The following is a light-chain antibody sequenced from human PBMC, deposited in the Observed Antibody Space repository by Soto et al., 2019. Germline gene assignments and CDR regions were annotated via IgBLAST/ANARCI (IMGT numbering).Light chain of an antibody. CDR1: QSISSS. V-gene: IGKV3-15*01. J-gene: IGKJ4*01. CDR3: QQYYNWPPLT. CDR2: GAS. Sequence: EIVMTQSPATLSVSPGERVTLSCRASQSISSSLAWYQQKPGQAPRLLIYGASTRATGIPARFSGSGSGTEFTLTISSLHSEDFAVYYCQQYYNWPPLTFGGGTKVVIK.